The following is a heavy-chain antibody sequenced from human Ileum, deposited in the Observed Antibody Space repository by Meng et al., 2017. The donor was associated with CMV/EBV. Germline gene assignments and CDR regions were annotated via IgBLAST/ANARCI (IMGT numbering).Heavy chain of an antibody. CDR1: GGSISSGGYY. D-gene: IGHD1-7*01. Sequence: SETLSLTCTVSGGSISSGGYYWSWIRQHPGKGLEWIGYIYYSGSTYYNPSLKSRVTISVDTSKNQFSLKLSSVTAADTAVYYCARTLELRLDYWGQGTLVTVSS. V-gene: IGHV4-31*03. CDR3: ARTLELRLDY. J-gene: IGHJ4*02. CDR2: IYYSGST.